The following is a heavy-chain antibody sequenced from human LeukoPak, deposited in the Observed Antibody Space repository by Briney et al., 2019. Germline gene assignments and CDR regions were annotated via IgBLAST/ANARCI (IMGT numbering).Heavy chain of an antibody. CDR1: GGSFSGYY. CDR2: INHSGST. J-gene: IGHJ4*02. V-gene: IGHV4-34*01. D-gene: IGHD6-19*01. Sequence: SETLSLTCAVYGGSFSGYYWSWIRQPPGKGLEWIGEINHSGSTNYNPSLKSRVTISVDTSKNQFSLKLSSVTAADTAVYYCAREDRYGGIAVAGYCFDYWGQGTLVTVSS. CDR3: AREDRYGGIAVAGYCFDY.